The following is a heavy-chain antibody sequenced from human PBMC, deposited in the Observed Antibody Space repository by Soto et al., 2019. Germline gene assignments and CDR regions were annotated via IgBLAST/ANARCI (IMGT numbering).Heavy chain of an antibody. V-gene: IGHV3-48*02. CDR3: ARPAGRVDYFDY. CDR2: ISSSSSTI. D-gene: IGHD2-15*01. J-gene: IGHJ4*02. Sequence: EVQLVESGGGLVQPGGSLRLSCAASGCVFSTYSMNWVRQAPGKGLEWVSYISSSSSTIYYADSVQGRFTISRDNAKNSLYLQVNSLRDEDTAVYYCARPAGRVDYFDYWGQGTLVTVSS. CDR1: GCVFSTYS.